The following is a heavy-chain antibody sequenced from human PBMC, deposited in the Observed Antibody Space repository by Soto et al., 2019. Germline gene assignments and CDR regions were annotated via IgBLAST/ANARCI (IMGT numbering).Heavy chain of an antibody. D-gene: IGHD1-26*01. V-gene: IGHV4-59*01. J-gene: IGHJ4*02. CDR2: IYYSGST. CDR3: ARIVGTPIDY. Sequence: PSETLSLTCTVSGGSISSYYWSWIRQPPGKGLEWIGYIYYSGSTNYNPSLKSRVTISIDTSQNQFALRLRSVTAADTAIYYCARIVGTPIDYWGQGTLVTVSS. CDR1: GGSISSYY.